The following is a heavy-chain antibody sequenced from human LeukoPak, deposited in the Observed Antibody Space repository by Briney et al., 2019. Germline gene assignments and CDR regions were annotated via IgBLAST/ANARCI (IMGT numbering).Heavy chain of an antibody. D-gene: IGHD3-22*01. CDR1: GGSISSGSYY. CDR3: VRRDDSSGYHKIFDY. V-gene: IGHV4-61*02. Sequence: SQTLSLTCTVSGGSISSGSYYWSWIRQPAGKGLEWIGRIYTSGSTNYNPSLKSRVTISVDTSKNQFSLKLSSVTAADTAVYYCVRRDDSSGYHKIFDYWGPGTLVTVSS. J-gene: IGHJ4*02. CDR2: IYTSGST.